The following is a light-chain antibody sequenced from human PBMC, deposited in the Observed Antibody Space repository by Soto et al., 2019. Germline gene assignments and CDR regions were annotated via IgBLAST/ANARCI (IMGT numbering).Light chain of an antibody. J-gene: IGKJ2*01. CDR2: WAS. CDR3: QQYESTPPT. Sequence: DIVMTQSPDSLAVSLGERATINCKSSQSVLYSSNNKNYLAWYQQRPGQPPKLLIYWASTRKSGVPDRFSGSVSGTDFTLTITSLQAEDVAVYYCQQYESTPPTFGQGTKLEIK. V-gene: IGKV4-1*01. CDR1: QSVLYSSNNKNY.